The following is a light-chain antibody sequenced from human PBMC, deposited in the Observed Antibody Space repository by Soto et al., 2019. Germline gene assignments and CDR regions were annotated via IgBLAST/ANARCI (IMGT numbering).Light chain of an antibody. V-gene: IGKV3-20*01. CDR3: QQYGSSGT. CDR1: QSISSNK. Sequence: EIGFTKSPVSLTLSPGERATLSCRASQSISSNKLAWYQHNPGQAPRLLIYGASSRATGIPDRFSGSGSGTDFTLTISRLEPEDFAVYYCQQYGSSGTFGQGTKVDIK. CDR2: GAS. J-gene: IGKJ1*01.